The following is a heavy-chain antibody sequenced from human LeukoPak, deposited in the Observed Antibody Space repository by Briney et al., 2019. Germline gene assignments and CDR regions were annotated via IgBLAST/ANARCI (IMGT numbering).Heavy chain of an antibody. Sequence: PGGSLRLSCAASGFTFSSYEMNWVRQAPGKGLEWVSYISSSGSTIYYADSVKARFTISRDNAKNSLYLQMNSLRTEETAVYYCARDPDIVDTIYDYWGQGTLVTVSS. CDR1: GFTFSSYE. CDR2: ISSSGSTI. CDR3: ARDPDIVDTIYDY. J-gene: IGHJ4*02. D-gene: IGHD5-12*01. V-gene: IGHV3-48*03.